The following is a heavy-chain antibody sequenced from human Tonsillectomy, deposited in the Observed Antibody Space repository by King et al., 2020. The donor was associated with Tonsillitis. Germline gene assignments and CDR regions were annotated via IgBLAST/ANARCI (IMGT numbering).Heavy chain of an antibody. CDR1: GGSFSGYY. CDR2: INHSGST. J-gene: IGHJ4*02. V-gene: IGHV4-34*01. D-gene: IGHD3-22*01. CDR3: VRGWYDSSGYDLDY. Sequence: VQLQQWGAGLLKPSETLSLTCAVYGGSFSGYYWTWIRQPPGKGLEWIGEINHSGSTNYIPSLKSRVTISVVTSRTQFSLKLSSVTAADTAVYYCVRGWYDSSGYDLDYWGQGTLVTVSS.